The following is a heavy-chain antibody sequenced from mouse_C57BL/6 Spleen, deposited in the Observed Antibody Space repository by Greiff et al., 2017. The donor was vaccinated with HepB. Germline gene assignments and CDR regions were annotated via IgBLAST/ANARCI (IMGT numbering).Heavy chain of an antibody. CDR3: ARSNFPY. V-gene: IGHV1-81*01. CDR2: IYPRSGNT. Sequence: LVESGAELARPGASVKLSCKASGYTFTSYGISWVKQRTGQGLEWIGEIYPRSGNTYYNEKFKGKATLTADKSSSTAYMELRSLTSEDSAVYFCARSNFPYWGQGTTLTVSS. CDR1: GYTFTSYG. J-gene: IGHJ2*01.